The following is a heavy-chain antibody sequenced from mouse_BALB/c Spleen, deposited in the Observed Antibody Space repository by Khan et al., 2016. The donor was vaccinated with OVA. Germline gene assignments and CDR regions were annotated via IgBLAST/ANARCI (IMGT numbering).Heavy chain of an antibody. Sequence: EVELVESGGGLVQPGGSRKLSCAASGFTFSDYGMAWVRQAPGKGPEWVAFVSSLAYNFYYADTVTGRFTISRENAKNTVYLDMSSLRSEYTDKYDWARGGKGGFAYWGQGTLVTVSA. V-gene: IGHV5-15*02. J-gene: IGHJ3*01. CDR3: ARGGKGGFAY. CDR2: VSSLAYNF. CDR1: GFTFSDYG.